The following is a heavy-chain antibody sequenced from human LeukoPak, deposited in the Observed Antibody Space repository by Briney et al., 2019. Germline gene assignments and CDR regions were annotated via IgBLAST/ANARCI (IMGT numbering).Heavy chain of an antibody. J-gene: IGHJ4*02. D-gene: IGHD3-16*01. CDR3: ARGHWGMDY. Sequence: GGSLRLSCAASGFAFIDHYISWIRQVPGKGLEWVGSIRVRGTSIDYADSVKGRFIISRDNAKNPVYLEMNSLRAEDTAVFYCARGHWGMDYWGQGTLVTVSS. V-gene: IGHV3-11*01. CDR2: IRVRGTSI. CDR1: GFAFIDHY.